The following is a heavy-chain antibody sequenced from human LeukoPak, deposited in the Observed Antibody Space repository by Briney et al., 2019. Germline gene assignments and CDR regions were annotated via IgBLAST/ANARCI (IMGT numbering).Heavy chain of an antibody. CDR2: IWYDGSNK. CDR1: GFTFSSYG. V-gene: IGHV3-33*01. CDR3: ARDRRIISSLYYYGMDV. D-gene: IGHD2-15*01. J-gene: IGHJ6*04. Sequence: GGSLRLSCAASGFTFSSYGMHWVRQAPGKGLEWVAVIWYDGSNKYYADSVKGRFTISRDNPKNTLYLQMNSLRAEDTAVYYCARDRRIISSLYYYGMDVWGKGTTVTVSS.